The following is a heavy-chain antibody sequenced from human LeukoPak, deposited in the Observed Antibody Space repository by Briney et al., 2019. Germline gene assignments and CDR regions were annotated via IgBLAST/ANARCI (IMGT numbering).Heavy chain of an antibody. CDR3: ARATASGSGRAYDH. J-gene: IGHJ4*02. D-gene: IGHD3-10*01. CDR1: GESMIGHY. V-gene: IGHV4-34*01. CDR2: IHHSGGT. Sequence: PSGTLSLTCAVYGESMIGHYWTWIRQPPGKRLEWIGEIHHSGGTNSDPSLKNRLTMSMDMSKNQFSLNLKSVTAADTAVYYCARATASGSGRAYDHWAQGNLVPVSS.